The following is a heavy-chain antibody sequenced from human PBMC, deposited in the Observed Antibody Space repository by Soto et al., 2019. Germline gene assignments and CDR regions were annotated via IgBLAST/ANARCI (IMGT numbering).Heavy chain of an antibody. V-gene: IGHV3-30-3*01. CDR1: GFLFSSFT. CDR3: ARGSSGWYVRWIDPFDY. CDR2: ISFDGNHI. Sequence: QVQLVESGGGVVQPGRSLTLSCASSGFLFSSFTLNWVRQAPGKGLEWVAIISFDGNHIFYADSVKGRFTISRDNSNKTLFLQMNSLRPEDTAVYYSARGSSGWYVRWIDPFDYWGQGTLVTVSS. J-gene: IGHJ4*02. D-gene: IGHD6-19*01.